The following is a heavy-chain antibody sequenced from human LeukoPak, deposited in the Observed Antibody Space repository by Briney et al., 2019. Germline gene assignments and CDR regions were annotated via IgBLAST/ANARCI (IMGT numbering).Heavy chain of an antibody. Sequence: PGGSLRLSCAASGFTFSNAWMSWVRQAPGKGLEWVGRIKSKTDGGTTDYAAPVKGRFTISRDDSKNTLYLQMNSLKTQDTAVYCCTSTYYYDSSGYSGPYYFDYWGQGTLVTVSS. D-gene: IGHD3-22*01. J-gene: IGHJ4*02. CDR2: IKSKTDGGTT. V-gene: IGHV3-15*01. CDR3: TSTYYYDSSGYSGPYYFDY. CDR1: GFTFSNAW.